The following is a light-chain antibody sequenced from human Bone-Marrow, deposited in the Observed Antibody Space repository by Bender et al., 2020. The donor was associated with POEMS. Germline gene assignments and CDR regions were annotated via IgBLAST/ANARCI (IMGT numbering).Light chain of an antibody. CDR1: ISDSDTYAF. CDR3: QSYDSSLSGSV. V-gene: IGLV2-14*03. CDR2: DVS. Sequence: QSALTQPASVSGSPGQSITMSCTGIISDSDTYAFVSWYQQHPGKAPKLLIYDVSHRPSGISDRFSGSKSGTLASLAITGLQADDEADYYCQSYDSSLSGSVFGGGTKLTVL. J-gene: IGLJ3*02.